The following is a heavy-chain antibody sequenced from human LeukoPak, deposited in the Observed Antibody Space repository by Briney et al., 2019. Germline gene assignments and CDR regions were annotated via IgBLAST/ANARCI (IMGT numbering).Heavy chain of an antibody. D-gene: IGHD2-15*01. Sequence: GSSVKVSCKASGGTFSSYAISWVRQAPGQGLEWMGGIIPIFGTANYAQKFQGRVTITTDESTSTAYMELSSLRSEDTAVYYCASLGSGGLLRNFWLDPWGQGTLVTVSS. CDR2: IIPIFGTA. V-gene: IGHV1-69*05. CDR3: ASLGSGGLLRNFWLDP. CDR1: GGTFSSYA. J-gene: IGHJ5*02.